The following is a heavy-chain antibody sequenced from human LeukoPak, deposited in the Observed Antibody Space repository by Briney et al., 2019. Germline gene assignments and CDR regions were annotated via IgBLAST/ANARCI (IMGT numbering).Heavy chain of an antibody. V-gene: IGHV3-48*01. D-gene: IGHD1-1*01. CDR1: GFIFSSYS. J-gene: IGHJ4*02. CDR3: ARCTTGRTFGSLREIKRSREIDY. Sequence: GGSLRLSCAAPGFIFSSYSMNSVRQAPGKGLEWVSYISSTSSTIYYADSVKGRFTISRDNAKNSLYLQMNSLRADDTAVYYCARCTTGRTFGSLREIKRSREIDYWGQGTLVTVSS. CDR2: ISSTSSTI.